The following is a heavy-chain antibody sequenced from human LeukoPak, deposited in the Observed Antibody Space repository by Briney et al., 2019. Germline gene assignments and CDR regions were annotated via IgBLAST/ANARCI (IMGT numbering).Heavy chain of an antibody. Sequence: GGSLRLSCVVSGLNFSSNGMHWVRQAPGKGLEWVAVISQDGSFKHYVDSVMGRFTISRDNSKNTLFLQMSSLRVEDTALYYCASFHMYCSGGSCYDHGMDVWGQGTMVTVSS. CDR1: GLNFSSNG. V-gene: IGHV3-30*03. CDR2: ISQDGSFK. CDR3: ASFHMYCSGGSCYDHGMDV. D-gene: IGHD2-15*01. J-gene: IGHJ6*02.